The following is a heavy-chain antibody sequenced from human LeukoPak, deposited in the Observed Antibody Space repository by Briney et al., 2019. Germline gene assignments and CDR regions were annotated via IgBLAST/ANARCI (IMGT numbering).Heavy chain of an antibody. CDR1: GYTFTGYY. Sequence: VASVKVSCKASGYTFTGYYMHWVRQAPGQGLEWMGWISVYNGNTNYAQKLQGRVTMTTDTSTSTAYMELRSLRSDDTAVYYCARGYSSDAFDIWGQGTMVTVSS. D-gene: IGHD6-13*01. CDR2: ISVYNGNT. J-gene: IGHJ3*02. V-gene: IGHV1-18*04. CDR3: ARGYSSDAFDI.